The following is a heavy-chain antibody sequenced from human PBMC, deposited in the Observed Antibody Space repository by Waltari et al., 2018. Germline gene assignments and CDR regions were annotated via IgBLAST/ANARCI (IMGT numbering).Heavy chain of an antibody. CDR2: IEEDGRVK. CDR1: GFTFSYHW. CDR3: ARDPGRLGSFIEY. Sequence: EVQLVESGGGLVQPGGSLRLSCAASGFTFSYHWMTWVRQAPGKGREGGGNIEEDGRVKDYADSVKGRFTIARDNAKNSLYLQMNSLRADDTAVYYCARDPGRLGSFIEYWGLGTLVTVS. D-gene: IGHD3-10*01. J-gene: IGHJ4*02. V-gene: IGHV3-7*01.